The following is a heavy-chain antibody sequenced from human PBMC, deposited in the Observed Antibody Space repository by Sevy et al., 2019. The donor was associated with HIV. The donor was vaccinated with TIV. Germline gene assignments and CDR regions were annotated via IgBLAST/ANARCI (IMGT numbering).Heavy chain of an antibody. D-gene: IGHD3-22*01. CDR2: ISSASSYR. V-gene: IGHV3-21*06. Sequence: GGSLRLSCAASGFTFRDYSMNWVRQAPGQVLEWVASISSASSYRKYGDSVKGRFTISRDNAKNLLYLELNSLRVEDTAVYYCTRVDYYDTSASQYWGQGILVTVSS. CDR1: GFTFRDYS. CDR3: TRVDYYDTSASQY. J-gene: IGHJ4*02.